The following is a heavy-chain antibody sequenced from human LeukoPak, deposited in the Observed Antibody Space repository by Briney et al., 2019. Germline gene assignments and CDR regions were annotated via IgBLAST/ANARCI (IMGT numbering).Heavy chain of an antibody. CDR2: IYSGGTT. D-gene: IGHD1-1*01. CDR3: TKGRGVEDY. J-gene: IGHJ4*02. V-gene: IGHV3-53*01. CDR1: GFTVSGNY. Sequence: GGSLRLSCPVSGFTVSGNYMSWVRHAPGKGLEWVSLIYSGGTTYYADSVKGRFTISRDNSKNTLYLQMNSLRAEDTAVYYCTKGRGVEDYWGQGTLVTVSS.